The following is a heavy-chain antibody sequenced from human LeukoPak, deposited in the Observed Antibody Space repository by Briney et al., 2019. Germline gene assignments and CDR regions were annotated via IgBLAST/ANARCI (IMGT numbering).Heavy chain of an antibody. V-gene: IGHV3-11*04. CDR3: AIQITMIVVVPYFDY. CDR2: ISSSGSTI. CDR1: GLTFSDYY. J-gene: IGHJ4*02. Sequence: PGGSLRLSCAASGLTFSDYYMTWIRQAPGKGLEWVAYISSSGSTIYSADSAKGRFTVSRDNAKNSLFLHMNSLRAEDTAIYSCAIQITMIVVVPYFDYWGQGTLVTVSS. D-gene: IGHD3-22*01.